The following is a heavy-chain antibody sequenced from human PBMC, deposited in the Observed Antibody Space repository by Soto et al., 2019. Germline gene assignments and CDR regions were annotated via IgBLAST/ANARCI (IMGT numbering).Heavy chain of an antibody. CDR3: ARGGFKAAGTPNPRPKKYYYYMDV. Sequence: PGGSLRLSCAASGFTFSSYSMNWVRQAPGKGLEWVSSISSSSSYIYYADSVKGRFTISRDNAKNSLYLQMNSLRAEDTAVYYCARGGFKAAGTPNPRPKKYYYYMDVWGKGTTVTVSS. D-gene: IGHD6-13*01. CDR1: GFTFSSYS. CDR2: ISSSSSYI. V-gene: IGHV3-21*01. J-gene: IGHJ6*03.